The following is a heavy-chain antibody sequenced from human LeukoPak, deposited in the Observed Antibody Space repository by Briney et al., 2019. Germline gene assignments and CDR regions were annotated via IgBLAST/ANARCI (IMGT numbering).Heavy chain of an antibody. D-gene: IGHD3-3*01. J-gene: IGHJ4*02. CDR3: ARQGPSYYDFWSGSYFDY. CDR2: IYYSGST. Sequence: SETLSLTCAVSGGSISSSNWWSWVRQPPGKGLEWIGSIYYSGSTYYNPSLKSRVTISVDTSKNQISLKLSSVTAADTAVYYCARQGPSYYDFWSGSYFDYWGQGTLVTVSS. CDR1: GGSISSSNW. V-gene: IGHV4-39*01.